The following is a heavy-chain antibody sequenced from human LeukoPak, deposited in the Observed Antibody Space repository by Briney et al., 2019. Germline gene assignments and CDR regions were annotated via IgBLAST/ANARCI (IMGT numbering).Heavy chain of an antibody. CDR1: GFTFSSYW. D-gene: IGHD6-19*01. CDR2: ISSSSSDI. CDR3: ATGYTSGTRIDY. J-gene: IGHJ4*02. V-gene: IGHV3-21*01. Sequence: GGSLRLSCAASGFTFSSYWMHWVRQAPGKGLEWVSAISSSSSDIYYTDSVKGRFTISRDNVNNFLYLQVSSLRAEDTAVYYCATGYTSGTRIDYWGQGTLVSVSS.